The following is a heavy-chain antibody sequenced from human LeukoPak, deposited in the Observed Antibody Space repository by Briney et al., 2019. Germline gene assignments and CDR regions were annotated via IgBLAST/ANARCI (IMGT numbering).Heavy chain of an antibody. J-gene: IGHJ6*03. D-gene: IGHD5-24*01. Sequence: ASVKVSCKASGYTFTSYDINWVRQATGQGLEWMGWMNPNSGNTGYAQKFQGRVTITRNTSISTAYMELSSLRSEDTAVYYCARGNVEMATITAHYYYYYMDVWGKGTTVTISS. V-gene: IGHV1-8*03. CDR2: MNPNSGNT. CDR1: GYTFTSYD. CDR3: ARGNVEMATITAHYYYYYMDV.